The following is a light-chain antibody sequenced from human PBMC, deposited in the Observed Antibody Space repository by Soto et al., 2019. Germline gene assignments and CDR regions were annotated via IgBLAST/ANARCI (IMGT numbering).Light chain of an antibody. CDR2: KAS. CDR3: QHYKSYSEA. J-gene: IGKJ1*01. CDR1: QTISSW. Sequence: IQMTQSPSTLSASVRDRVTITCRASQTISSWLAWYQQKPGKAPKLLIYKASTLKSGVPSRFSGSGSGTEFTLTISSLQPDDFATYYCQHYKSYSEAFGQGTKVDIK. V-gene: IGKV1-5*03.